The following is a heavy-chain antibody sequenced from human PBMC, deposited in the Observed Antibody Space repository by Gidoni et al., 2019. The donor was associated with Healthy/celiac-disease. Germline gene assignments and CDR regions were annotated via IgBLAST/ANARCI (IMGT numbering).Heavy chain of an antibody. J-gene: IGHJ6*02. V-gene: IGHV3-23*01. CDR2: ISGSGGST. D-gene: IGHD2-2*01. Sequence: EVQLLESGGGLVHPGGSLRLSCAASGFTFSSYAMSWVRQAPGKGLEWVSAISGSGGSTYYADSVKGRFTISRDNSKNTLYLQMNSLRAEDTAVYYCAKALYQLLNYGMDVWGQGTTVTVSS. CDR3: AKALYQLLNYGMDV. CDR1: GFTFSSYA.